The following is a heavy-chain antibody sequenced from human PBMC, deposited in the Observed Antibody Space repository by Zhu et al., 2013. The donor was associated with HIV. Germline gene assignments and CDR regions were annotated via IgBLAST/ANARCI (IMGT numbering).Heavy chain of an antibody. CDR1: GFTFTSSA. Sequence: QMQLVQSGPEVKKPGTSVKVSCKASGFTFTSSAVQWVRQARGQRLEWIGWIVVGSGNTNYAQKFQERVTITRDMSTSTAYMELSSLRSEDTAVYYCARSRAITTVTTFWFDPWADGNRTVTVSS. J-gene: IGHJ5*02. D-gene: IGHD4-17*01. CDR3: ARSRAITTVTTFWFDP. CDR2: IVVGSGNT. V-gene: IGHV1-58*01.